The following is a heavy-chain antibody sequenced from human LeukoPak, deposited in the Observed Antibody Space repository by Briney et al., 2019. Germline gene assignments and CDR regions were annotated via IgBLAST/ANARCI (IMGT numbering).Heavy chain of an antibody. CDR2: INHSGST. V-gene: IGHV4-34*01. CDR3: AASSTGSGYPYRSYYFDY. J-gene: IGHJ4*02. CDR1: GGSFSGYY. Sequence: SETLSLTCAVYGGSFSGYYWSWIRQPPGKGLEWIGEINHSGSTNYNPSLKSRVTISVDTSKNQFSLKLSSVIAADTAVYYCAASSTGSGYPYRSYYFDYWGQGTLVTVSS. D-gene: IGHD5-12*01.